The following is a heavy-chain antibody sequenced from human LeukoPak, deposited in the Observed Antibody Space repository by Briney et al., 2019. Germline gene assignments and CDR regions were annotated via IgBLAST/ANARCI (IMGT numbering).Heavy chain of an antibody. CDR2: INPNSGGT. CDR3: ARDNSYNWNEHYFAY. V-gene: IGHV1-2*02. J-gene: IGHJ4*02. CDR1: GYTFTGYY. Sequence: ASVKVSCKASGYTFTGYYVHWVRQAPGQGLEWMGWINPNSGGTNYAQKFQGRVTMTRDTSISTVYMELSRLRSDGTAVYYCARDNSYNWNEHYFAYWGQGTRVTVSS. D-gene: IGHD1-1*01.